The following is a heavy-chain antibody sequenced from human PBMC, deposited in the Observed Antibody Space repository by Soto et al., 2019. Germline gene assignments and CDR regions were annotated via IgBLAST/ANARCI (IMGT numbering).Heavy chain of an antibody. CDR2: IIPIFGTA. CDR3: ARAAAAGYYYGMDV. V-gene: IGHV1-69*13. J-gene: IGHJ6*02. D-gene: IGHD6-13*01. CDR1: GGTFISYA. Sequence: ASVKVSCKASGGTFISYAISWVRQAPGQGLEWMGGIIPIFGTANYAQKFQGRVTITADESTSTAYVELSSLRSEDTAVYYCARAAAAGYYYGMDVWGQGTTVTVSS.